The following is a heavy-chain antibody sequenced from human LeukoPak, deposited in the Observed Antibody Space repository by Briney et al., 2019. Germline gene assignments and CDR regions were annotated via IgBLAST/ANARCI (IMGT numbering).Heavy chain of an antibody. CDR3: AREITGTTGRPYFDY. Sequence: SETLSLTCTVSGGSISSGGYYWSWIRQHPGKGLEWIGYIYYSGSTYYNPSLKSRVTISVDTSKNQFSLKLSSVTAADTAVYYCAREITGTTGRPYFDYWGQGTLVTVSS. J-gene: IGHJ4*02. CDR2: IYYSGST. V-gene: IGHV4-31*03. CDR1: GGSISSGGYY. D-gene: IGHD1-20*01.